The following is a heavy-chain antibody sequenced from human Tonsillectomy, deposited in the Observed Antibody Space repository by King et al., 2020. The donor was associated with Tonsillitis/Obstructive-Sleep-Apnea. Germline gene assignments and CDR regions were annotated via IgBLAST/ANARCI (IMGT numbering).Heavy chain of an antibody. CDR3: ARGDIVVVPAAYYYYYYMDV. CDR2: INHSGST. Sequence: VQLQQWGAGLLKPSETLSLTCAVYGGSFSGYYRSWIRQPPGKGLEWIGEINHSGSTNYNPSLKSRVTISVDTSKNQFSLKLSSVTAADAAVFYCARGDIVVVPAAYYYYYYMDVWSKGTTVTVSS. CDR1: GGSFSGYY. J-gene: IGHJ6*03. V-gene: IGHV4-34*01. D-gene: IGHD2-2*01.